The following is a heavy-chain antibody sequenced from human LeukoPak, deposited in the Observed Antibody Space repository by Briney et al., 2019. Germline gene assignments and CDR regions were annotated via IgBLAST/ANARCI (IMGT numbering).Heavy chain of an antibody. D-gene: IGHD3-22*01. J-gene: IGHJ3*02. CDR3: AGVMIGSVGDAFHI. CDR1: GGSISSYY. V-gene: IGHV4-59*01. CDR2: IYYSGST. Sequence: PSETLSLTCTVSGGSISSYYWSWIRQPPGKGLGWIGYIYYSGSTNYNPSLKSRVTISVDTSKNQFSLKLSSVTAEDTAVYYCAGVMIGSVGDAFHIWGQGTMVTVSS.